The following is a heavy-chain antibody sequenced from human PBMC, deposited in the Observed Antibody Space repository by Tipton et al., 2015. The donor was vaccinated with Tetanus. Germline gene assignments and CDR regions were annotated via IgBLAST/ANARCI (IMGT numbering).Heavy chain of an antibody. CDR2: NSGYNGNT. J-gene: IGHJ4*02. D-gene: IGHD2-21*02. CDR3: ARGMAEASNCGGDCYSDY. CDR1: GYTFTNYG. V-gene: IGHV1-18*01. Sequence: QLVQSGAEVKKPGASVKVSCKASGYTFTNYGINWVRQAPGQGLEWMGWNSGYNGNTNYAQKLQGRVTMTTDTSTNTAYMELRSLRSDDTAVYYCARGMAEASNCGGDCYSDYWGQGTLVTVSS.